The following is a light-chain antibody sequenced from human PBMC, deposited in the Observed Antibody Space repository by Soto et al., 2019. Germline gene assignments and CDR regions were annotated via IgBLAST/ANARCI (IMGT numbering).Light chain of an antibody. J-gene: IGLJ3*02. CDR3: SSYTSSSTVV. V-gene: IGLV2-14*01. Sequence: QSALTQPASVSGSPGQSVTISCSGSSSDVGAYNYVSWYQRHPGKAPKLMIYDVTNRPSGASNRFSGSKSGNTASLTISGLQAEDEADYFCSSYTSSSTVVFGGGTKLTVL. CDR2: DVT. CDR1: SSDVGAYNY.